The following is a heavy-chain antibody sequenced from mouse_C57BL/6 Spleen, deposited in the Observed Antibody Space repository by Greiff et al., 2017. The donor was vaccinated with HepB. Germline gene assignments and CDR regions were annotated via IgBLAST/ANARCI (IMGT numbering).Heavy chain of an antibody. CDR2: INPYNGGT. CDR1: GYTFTDYY. V-gene: IGHV1-19*01. J-gene: IGHJ2*01. CDR3: ARSDGNYFYFDY. Sequence: VQLQQSGPVLVKPGASVKMSCKASGYTFTDYYMNWVKQSHGKSLEWIGVINPYNGGTSYNQKFKGKATLTVDKSSSTAYMELNSLTSEDSAVYYSARSDGNYFYFDYWGQGTTLTVSS. D-gene: IGHD2-1*01.